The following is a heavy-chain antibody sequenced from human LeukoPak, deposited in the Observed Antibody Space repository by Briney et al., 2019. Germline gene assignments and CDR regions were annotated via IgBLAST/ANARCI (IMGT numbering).Heavy chain of an antibody. Sequence: GESLKISCKGSGYSFTSYWIGWVRKMPGKGLEWMGIIYPGDSDTRYSPSFQGQVTISADKSISTAYLQWSSLKASDTAMYYCARSYDSSGYYSGITDYWGQGTLVPVSS. D-gene: IGHD3-22*01. V-gene: IGHV5-51*01. CDR2: IYPGDSDT. CDR3: ARSYDSSGYYSGITDY. J-gene: IGHJ4*02. CDR1: GYSFTSYW.